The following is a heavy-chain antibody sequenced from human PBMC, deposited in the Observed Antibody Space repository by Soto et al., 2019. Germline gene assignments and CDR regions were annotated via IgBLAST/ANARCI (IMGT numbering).Heavy chain of an antibody. CDR1: GGSISSYY. CDR2: IYYSGST. Sequence: LSLPCTVSGGSISSYYWSWIRQPPGKGLEWIGYIYYSGSTNYNPSLKSRVTISVDTSKNQFSLKLSSVTAADTAVYYCATSPYYYYYGMDVWGQGTTVTVSS. CDR3: ATSPYYYYYGMDV. J-gene: IGHJ6*02. V-gene: IGHV4-59*01.